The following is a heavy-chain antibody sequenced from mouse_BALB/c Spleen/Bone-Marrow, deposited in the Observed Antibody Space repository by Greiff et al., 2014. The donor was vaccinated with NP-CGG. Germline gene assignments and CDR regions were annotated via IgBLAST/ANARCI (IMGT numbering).Heavy chain of an antibody. Sequence: QVQLKQSGPELVKPGASVKMSCKASGYTFTDYVIRWVKQRTGQGLEWIGEIYPGSGSTYYNEKFKGKATLTADKSSNTAYMELSSLTSEDSAVYFCARGGYGSHFDYWGQSTTLTVSS. J-gene: IGHJ2*01. CDR3: ARGGYGSHFDY. V-gene: IGHV1-77*01. D-gene: IGHD1-2*01. CDR1: GYTFTDYV. CDR2: IYPGSGST.